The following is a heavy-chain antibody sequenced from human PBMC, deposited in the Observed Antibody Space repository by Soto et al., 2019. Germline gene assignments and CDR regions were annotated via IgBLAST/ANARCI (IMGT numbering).Heavy chain of an antibody. CDR2: IRSKANSYAT. CDR1: GLTFSGSA. Sequence: GGSLRLSCAASGLTFSGSAMHWVRQASGKGLEWVGRIRSKANSYATAYAASVKGRFTISRDDSKNTAYLQMNSLKTEDTAVYYCTGSYDFWSGYYLTYNWFDPWGQGTLVTVSS. D-gene: IGHD3-3*01. CDR3: TGSYDFWSGYYLTYNWFDP. J-gene: IGHJ5*02. V-gene: IGHV3-73*01.